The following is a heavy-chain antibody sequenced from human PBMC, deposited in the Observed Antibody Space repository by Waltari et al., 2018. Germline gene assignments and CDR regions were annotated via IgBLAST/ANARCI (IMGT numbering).Heavy chain of an antibody. CDR3: ARDGYSGHLDP. J-gene: IGHJ5*02. CDR1: GFSFNSFA. CDR2: ISYDGSKK. Sequence: QAQLVESGGGAVKPGRSLRLAGAASGFSFNSFALHWVRQAPGKGPEWLAVISYDGSKKFYAESVKGRFTISRDNSKNVVYLQVDSLRPEDTAVYYCARDGYSGHLDPWGQGTLVTVSS. D-gene: IGHD5-12*01. V-gene: IGHV3-30*07.